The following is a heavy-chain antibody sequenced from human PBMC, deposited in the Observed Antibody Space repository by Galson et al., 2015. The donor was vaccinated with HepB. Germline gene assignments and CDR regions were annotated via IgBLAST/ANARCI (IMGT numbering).Heavy chain of an antibody. V-gene: IGHV3-30*18. CDR1: GFTFSSYG. CDR3: AKNKWELRD. J-gene: IGHJ4*02. D-gene: IGHD1-26*01. CDR2: ISYDGSNK. Sequence: SLRLSCAASGFTFSSYGMHWVRQAPGKGLEWVAVISYDGSNKYYADSVKGRFTISRDNSKNTLYLQMNSLRAEDTAVYYCAKNKWELRDWGQGTLVTVSS.